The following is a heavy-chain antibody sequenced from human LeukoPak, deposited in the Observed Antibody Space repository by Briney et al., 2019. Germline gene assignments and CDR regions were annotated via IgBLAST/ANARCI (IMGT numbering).Heavy chain of an antibody. V-gene: IGHV4-59*01. D-gene: IGHD1-26*01. Sequence: SETLSLTCTVSGGSISSYYWSWIRQPPGKGLEWIGYIYYSGSTNYNPSLKSRITISVDTSKSHFSLKLSSVTAADTAVYYCVRVVGATGSSDYWGQGTLVTVSS. CDR2: IYYSGST. J-gene: IGHJ4*02. CDR3: VRVVGATGSSDY. CDR1: GGSISSYY.